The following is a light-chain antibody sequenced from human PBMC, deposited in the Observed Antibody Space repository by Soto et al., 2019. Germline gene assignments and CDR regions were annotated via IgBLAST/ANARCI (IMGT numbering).Light chain of an antibody. V-gene: IGLV2-11*01. Sequence: QSALTQPHSVSGSPGQSVTISFTGTTSDVGGYSYVSWYQHHPDKAPKLLIYDVNKRPSAVPDRFSGSKSGSTASLTISGLQAEDEADYYCCSYAGSYTHYVFGTGTKLTVL. J-gene: IGLJ1*01. CDR3: CSYAGSYTHYV. CDR1: TSDVGGYSY. CDR2: DVN.